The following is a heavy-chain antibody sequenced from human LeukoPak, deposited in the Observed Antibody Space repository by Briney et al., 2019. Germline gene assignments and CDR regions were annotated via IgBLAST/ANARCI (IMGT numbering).Heavy chain of an antibody. CDR1: GGSFSGYY. D-gene: IGHD3-22*01. V-gene: IGHV4-34*01. CDR2: INHSGST. J-gene: IGHJ4*02. CDR3: ARVRGWYYDSSGYYYAAYYFDY. Sequence: SETLSLTCAVYGGSFSGYYWSWIRQPPGKGLEWIGEINHSGSTNYNPSLKSRVTISVDTSKNQFSLKLSSVTAADTAVYYCARVRGWYYDSSGYYYAAYYFDYWGQGTLVTVSS.